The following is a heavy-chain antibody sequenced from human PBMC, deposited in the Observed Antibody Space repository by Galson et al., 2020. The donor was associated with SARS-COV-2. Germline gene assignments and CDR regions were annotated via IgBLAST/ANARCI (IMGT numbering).Heavy chain of an antibody. J-gene: IGHJ4*02. D-gene: IGHD6-19*01. CDR1: GGSISSSSYY. CDR2: IYYSGST. Sequence: SETLSLTCTVSGGSISSSSYYWGWIRQPPGKGLEWIGSIYYSGSTYYNPSLKSRVTISVDTSKNQFSLKLSSVTAADTAVYYCARTTGYSSGWYDPRYYFDYWGQGTLVTVSS. V-gene: IGHV4-39*01. CDR3: ARTTGYSSGWYDPRYYFDY.